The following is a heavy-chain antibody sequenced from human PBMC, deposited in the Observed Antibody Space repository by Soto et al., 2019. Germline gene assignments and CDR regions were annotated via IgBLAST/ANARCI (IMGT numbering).Heavy chain of an antibody. V-gene: IGHV1-46*01. CDR3: TRDNGVAYAMDV. CDR1: GETFTSYY. CDR2: INPSGGST. Sequence: ASVKLSCTASGETFTSYYMHWVRQAPGQGLEWMGIINPSGGSTSYAQKFQGRVTMTRDTSTSTVYMELSSLRDEDTAVYYCTRDNGVAYAMDVWGQGTTVTVSS. D-gene: IGHD2-8*01. J-gene: IGHJ6*02.